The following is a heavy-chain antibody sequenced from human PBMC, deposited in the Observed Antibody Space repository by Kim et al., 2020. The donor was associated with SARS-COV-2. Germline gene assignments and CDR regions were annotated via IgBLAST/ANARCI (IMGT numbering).Heavy chain of an antibody. Sequence: YSPTFQGQCTISADKSISTAYLQWSSLKASDTAMYYCARGVGVSYYFDYWGQGTLVTVSS. J-gene: IGHJ4*02. V-gene: IGHV5-51*01. CDR3: ARGVGVSYYFDY.